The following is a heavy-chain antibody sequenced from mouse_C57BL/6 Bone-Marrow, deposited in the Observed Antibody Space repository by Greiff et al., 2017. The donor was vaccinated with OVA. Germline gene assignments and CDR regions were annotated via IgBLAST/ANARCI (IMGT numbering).Heavy chain of an antibody. CDR2: IYPGSGST. D-gene: IGHD1-1*01. J-gene: IGHJ2*01. V-gene: IGHV1-55*01. CDR3: ARGDYGSSPNYFDY. Sequence: QVQLQQPGAELVKPGASVKMSCKASGYTFTSYWITWVKQRPGQGLEWIGDIYPGSGSTNYNEKFKSKATLTVDTSSSTASMQLSSLTSEDYAVYYCARGDYGSSPNYFDYWGQGTTLTVSS. CDR1: GYTFTSYW.